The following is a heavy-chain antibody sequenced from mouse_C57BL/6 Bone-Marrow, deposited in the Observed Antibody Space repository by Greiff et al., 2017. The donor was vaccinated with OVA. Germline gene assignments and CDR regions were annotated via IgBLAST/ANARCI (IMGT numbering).Heavy chain of an antibody. CDR3: ARPPLLAY. Sequence: EVQLVESGGGLVKPGGSLKLSCAASGFTFSSYAMSWVRQTPEKRLEWVATISDGGSYTYYPDNVKGRFTISRDNAKNNLYLQMSHLKSEDTAMYYCARPPLLAYWGQGTLVTVSA. CDR2: ISDGGSYT. J-gene: IGHJ3*01. D-gene: IGHD6-1*01. V-gene: IGHV5-4*01. CDR1: GFTFSSYA.